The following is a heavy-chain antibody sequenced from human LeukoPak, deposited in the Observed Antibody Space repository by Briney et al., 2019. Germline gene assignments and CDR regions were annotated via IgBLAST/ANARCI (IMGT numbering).Heavy chain of an antibody. V-gene: IGHV3-48*03. D-gene: IGHD1-1*01. CDR3: ARDLFWNDGY. CDR2: ISSSGSTI. J-gene: IGHJ4*02. CDR1: GFTFSSYE. Sequence: GGSLRLSCAASGFTFSSYEMNCVRQAPGKGLEWVSYISSSGSTIYYADSVKGRFTISRDNAKNSLYLQMNSLRAEDTAVYYCARDLFWNDGYWGQGTLVTVSS.